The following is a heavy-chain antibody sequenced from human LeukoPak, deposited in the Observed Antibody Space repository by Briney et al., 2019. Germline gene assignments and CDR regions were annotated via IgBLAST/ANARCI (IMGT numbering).Heavy chain of an antibody. CDR1: GFSFDDYA. CDR2: ISGDGGST. D-gene: IGHD2-15*01. Sequence: GGSLRLSCAAPGFSFDDYAIHWVRQAPGQGLEWVSLISGDGGSTFYADSVKGRFTISRDNSKNSLYLQMSSLRSEDTALYYCARESDSGGWYDSWGQGTLVTVSS. J-gene: IGHJ5*01. CDR3: ARESDSGGWYDS. V-gene: IGHV3-43*02.